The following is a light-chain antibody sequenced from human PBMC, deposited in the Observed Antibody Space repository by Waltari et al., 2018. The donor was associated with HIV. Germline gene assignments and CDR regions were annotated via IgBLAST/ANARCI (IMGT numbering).Light chain of an antibody. CDR1: SSDVGGYTY. V-gene: IGLV2-14*01. J-gene: IGLJ1*01. CDR3: ISYTSGSTLYV. Sequence: QSALTQPASVSGSPGQSITISCTGTSSDVGGYTYVSWYQQHPGRAPKVVVYEVSNRPSGISNRFSGSKSGNTASLTISGLQAEDEADYYCISYTSGSTLYVFGTGTKVTVL. CDR2: EVS.